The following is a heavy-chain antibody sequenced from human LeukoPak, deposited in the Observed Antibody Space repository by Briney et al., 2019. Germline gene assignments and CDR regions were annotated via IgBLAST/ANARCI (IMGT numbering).Heavy chain of an antibody. D-gene: IGHD5/OR15-5a*01. J-gene: IGHJ4*02. CDR1: GFTFSTYA. Sequence: GGSLRLSCAASGFTFSTYAMNWVRQAPGRGLEWVSVIAGNSVTIRYADSVKGRFIISRDNSKNTVFLQMNSLKVEDTALYYCTKDLRPDGLYDFDSWGQGTLVTVSS. V-gene: IGHV3-23*01. CDR2: IAGNSVTI. CDR3: TKDLRPDGLYDFDS.